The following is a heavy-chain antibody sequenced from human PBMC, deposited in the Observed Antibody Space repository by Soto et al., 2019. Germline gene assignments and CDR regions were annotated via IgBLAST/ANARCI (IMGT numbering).Heavy chain of an antibody. Sequence: TLSLTCTVSGGSIGSGGYYWSWIRHHPGKGLEWIGYIYYSGSTYYNPSLKSRVTISVDTSKNQFSLKLSSVTAADTAVYYCARDWARPRGWFDPWGQGTLVTVSS. V-gene: IGHV4-31*03. CDR2: IYYSGST. J-gene: IGHJ5*02. CDR3: ARDWARPRGWFDP. D-gene: IGHD3-10*01. CDR1: GGSIGSGGYY.